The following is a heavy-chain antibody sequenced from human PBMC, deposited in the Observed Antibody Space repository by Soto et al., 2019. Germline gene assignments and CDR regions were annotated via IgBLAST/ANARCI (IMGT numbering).Heavy chain of an antibody. CDR3: AEALVGARIVGATNFFDY. D-gene: IGHD1-26*01. V-gene: IGHV3-23*01. Sequence: PVGSLRLSCAASGFTFSSYAMSWARQAPGKGLEWVSAISGSGGSTYYADSVKGRFTISRDNSKNTLYLQMNSLRAEDTAVYYCAEALVGARIVGATNFFDYWGQGTLVTVSS. CDR2: ISGSGGST. CDR1: GFTFSSYA. J-gene: IGHJ4*02.